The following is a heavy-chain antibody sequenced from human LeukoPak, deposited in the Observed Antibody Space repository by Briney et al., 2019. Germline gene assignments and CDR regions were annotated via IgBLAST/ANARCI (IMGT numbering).Heavy chain of an antibody. D-gene: IGHD6-19*01. J-gene: IGHJ5*02. CDR1: GGXISTYY. CDR2: ISASGGT. V-gene: IGHV4-59*01. Sequence: SETLSLTCTVSGGXISTYYCSWIRQSPGKGLEWIADISASGGTNYNPSLESRVTVSIDSSKNQFSLKLSSVTAADTAVFYCARSPHNSAWYEKWFDPWGQGTLVTVSS. CDR3: ARSPHNSAWYEKWFDP.